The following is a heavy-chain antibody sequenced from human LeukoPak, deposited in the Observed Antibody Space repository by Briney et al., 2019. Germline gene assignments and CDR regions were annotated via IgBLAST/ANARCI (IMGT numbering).Heavy chain of an antibody. Sequence: SETLSLTCTVSGGSISSYYWSWIRQPPGKGLEWIGYIYYSGSTNYIPSLKSRVTISVDTSKNQFSLKLSSVTAADTAVYYCARHTLEYYYDSSGYYSPSTYYFDYWGQGTLVTVSS. V-gene: IGHV4-59*08. D-gene: IGHD3-22*01. CDR1: GGSISSYY. CDR2: IYYSGST. J-gene: IGHJ4*02. CDR3: ARHTLEYYYDSSGYYSPSTYYFDY.